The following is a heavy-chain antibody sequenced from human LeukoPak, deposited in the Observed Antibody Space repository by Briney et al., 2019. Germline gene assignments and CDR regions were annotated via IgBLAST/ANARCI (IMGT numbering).Heavy chain of an antibody. CDR2: IDYSGTS. Sequence: SETLSLTCTASGGSISNSNYSRGWIRQAPGKGLEWIGTIDYSGTSHYNPSLKSRVTMSVDTSKNQVSLSLSSMTAADTADYYCATPNSGRFYYLDYWGQGILVTVSS. V-gene: IGHV4-39*01. D-gene: IGHD1-26*01. CDR3: ATPNSGRFYYLDY. J-gene: IGHJ4*02. CDR1: GGSISNSNYS.